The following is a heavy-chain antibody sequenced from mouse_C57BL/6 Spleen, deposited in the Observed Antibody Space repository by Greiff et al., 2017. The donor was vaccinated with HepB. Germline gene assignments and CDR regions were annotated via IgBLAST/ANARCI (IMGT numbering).Heavy chain of an antibody. V-gene: IGHV5-17*01. J-gene: IGHJ1*03. Sequence: EVKLQESGGGLVKPGGSLKLSCAASGFTFSDYGMHWVRQAPEKGLEWVAYISSGSSTIYYADTVKGRFTISRDNAKNTLFLQMTSLRSEDTAMYYCARPTTVVDWYFDVWGTGTTVTVSS. CDR3: ARPTTVVDWYFDV. D-gene: IGHD1-1*01. CDR2: ISSGSSTI. CDR1: GFTFSDYG.